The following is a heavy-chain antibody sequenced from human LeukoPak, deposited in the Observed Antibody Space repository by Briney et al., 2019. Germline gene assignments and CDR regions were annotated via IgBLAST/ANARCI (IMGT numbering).Heavy chain of an antibody. V-gene: IGHV1-69*05. CDR3: ARVYGVDTAMVGYYYYMDV. D-gene: IGHD5-18*01. CDR1: GYTFTGYY. Sequence: SVKVSCKASGYTFTGYYMHWVRQAPGQGLEWMGGIIPIFGTANYAQKFQGRVTITTDESTSTAYMELSSLRSEDTAVYYCARVYGVDTAMVGYYYYMDVWGKGTTVTVSS. CDR2: IIPIFGTA. J-gene: IGHJ6*03.